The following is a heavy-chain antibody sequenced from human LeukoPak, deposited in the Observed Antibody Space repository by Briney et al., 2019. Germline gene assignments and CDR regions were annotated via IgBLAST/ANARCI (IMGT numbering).Heavy chain of an antibody. CDR2: INPNSGGT. Sequence: ASVKVSCKASGYTFTGYYMHWVRQAPGQGLEWMGWINPNSGGTNYAQKFQGRVAMTRDTSISTAYMELSRLRSDDTAVYYCAREGYCSGGSCYETGFDPWGQGTLVTVSS. V-gene: IGHV1-2*02. CDR1: GYTFTGYY. CDR3: AREGYCSGGSCYETGFDP. J-gene: IGHJ5*02. D-gene: IGHD2-15*01.